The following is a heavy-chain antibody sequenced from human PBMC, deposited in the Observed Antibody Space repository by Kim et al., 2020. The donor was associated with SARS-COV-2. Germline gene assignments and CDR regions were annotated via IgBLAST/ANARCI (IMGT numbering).Heavy chain of an antibody. Sequence: GESLKISCKASGYTFSPYWIIWVRQMPGRGLEWMGIIYPDDSDTRYSPSFQGQVTISADKSISTAYLQWSSLKASDTAVYYCATTGEKSYDSAFDNWGQGTMVTVSS. CDR1: GYTFSPYW. CDR3: ATTGEKSYDSAFDN. V-gene: IGHV5-51*01. J-gene: IGHJ3*02. CDR2: IYPDDSDT. D-gene: IGHD3-3*01.